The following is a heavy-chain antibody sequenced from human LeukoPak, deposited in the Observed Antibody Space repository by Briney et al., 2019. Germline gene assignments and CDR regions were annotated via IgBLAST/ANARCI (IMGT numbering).Heavy chain of an antibody. CDR3: ARSKDYGDYGGYDY. Sequence: ASVKVSCKASGGTFSSYAISWVRQAPGQGLEWMGRISPNNGGTNYAQKFQGRVTMTRDTSISTAYMELSRLRSDDTAVYYCARSKDYGDYGGYDYRGQGTLVTVSS. D-gene: IGHD4-17*01. V-gene: IGHV1-2*06. J-gene: IGHJ4*02. CDR1: GGTFSSYA. CDR2: ISPNNGGT.